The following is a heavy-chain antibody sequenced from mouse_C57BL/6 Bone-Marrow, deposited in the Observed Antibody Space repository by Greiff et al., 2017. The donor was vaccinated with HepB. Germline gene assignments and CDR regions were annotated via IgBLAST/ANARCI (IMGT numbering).Heavy chain of an antibody. CDR1: GYTFTDYN. J-gene: IGHJ4*01. CDR3: ARGGPLYAMDY. D-gene: IGHD3-3*01. CDR2: INPNNGGT. V-gene: IGHV1-22*01. Sequence: EVKLVESGPELVKPGASVKMSCKASGYTFTDYNMHWVKQSHGKSLEWIGYINPNNGGTSYNQKFKGKATLTVNKSSSTAYMELRSLTSEDSAVYYCARGGPLYAMDYWGQGTSVTVSS.